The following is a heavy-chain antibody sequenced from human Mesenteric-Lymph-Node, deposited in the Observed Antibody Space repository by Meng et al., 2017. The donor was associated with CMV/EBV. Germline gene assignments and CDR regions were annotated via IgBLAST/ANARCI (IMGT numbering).Heavy chain of an antibody. D-gene: IGHD3-3*01. J-gene: IGHJ6*02. CDR1: GYTFDTYW. Sequence: GESLKISCKGSGYTFDTYWIAWVRQMPGKGLECMGVIYPGDSDTRYSPSFQGQVTISADKSISTAYLQWSSLKASDTAMYYCARSRYDFWSGYYGMDVWGQGTTVTVSS. CDR2: IYPGDSDT. V-gene: IGHV5-51*01. CDR3: ARSRYDFWSGYYGMDV.